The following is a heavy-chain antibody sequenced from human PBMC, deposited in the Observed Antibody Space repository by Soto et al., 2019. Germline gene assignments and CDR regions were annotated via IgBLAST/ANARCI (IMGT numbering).Heavy chain of an antibody. CDR2: ISSNGGST. J-gene: IGHJ4*02. CDR3: VKDRSGYYYVPDY. V-gene: IGHV3-64D*08. Sequence: GGSLRLSCSASGFTFSSYAMHWVRQAPGKGLEYVSAISSNGGSTYYADSVKGRFTISRDNSKNTLYLQMSSLRAEDTAVYCGVKDRSGYYYVPDYWGQGTLVTVSS. CDR1: GFTFSSYA. D-gene: IGHD3-22*01.